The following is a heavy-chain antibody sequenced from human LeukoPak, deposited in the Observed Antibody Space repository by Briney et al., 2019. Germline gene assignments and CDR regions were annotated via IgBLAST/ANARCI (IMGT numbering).Heavy chain of an antibody. D-gene: IGHD5-24*01. CDR2: IYTSGSS. Sequence: PSETLSLTCTVSGGSISPYYWNWIRQPAGKGLEWIGRIYTSGSSSYNPSLKSRVTMSLDTSNNHFSLKLSSVTAADTAVYYCAKDWYGYNPDWGQGTLVTVSS. CDR3: AKDWYGYNPD. J-gene: IGHJ4*02. V-gene: IGHV4-4*07. CDR1: GGSISPYY.